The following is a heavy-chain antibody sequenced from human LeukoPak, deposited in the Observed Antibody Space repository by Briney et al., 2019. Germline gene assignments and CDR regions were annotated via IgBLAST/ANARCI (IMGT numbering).Heavy chain of an antibody. Sequence: GSSVKVSCKASGGTFSSYAISWVRQAPGQGLEWMGGIIPIFGTANYAQKFQGRDTITTDESTSTAYMELSSLRSEDTAVYYCARYSSGWYYFDYWGQGTLVTVSS. V-gene: IGHV1-69*05. CDR3: ARYSSGWYYFDY. D-gene: IGHD6-19*01. J-gene: IGHJ4*02. CDR2: IIPIFGTA. CDR1: GGTFSSYA.